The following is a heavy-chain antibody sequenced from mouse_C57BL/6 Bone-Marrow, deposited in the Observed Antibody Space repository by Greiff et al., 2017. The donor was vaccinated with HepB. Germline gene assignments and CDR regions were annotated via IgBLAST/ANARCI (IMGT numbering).Heavy chain of an antibody. Sequence: VQLQQSGPELVKPGDSVKISCKASGYSFTGYFMNWVMQSHGKSLEWIGRINPNNGGTSYNQKFKGKATLTVDKSSSTAYMELRSLTSEDSAVYYCAREGVYGFAYWGQGTLVTVSA. V-gene: IGHV1-20*01. CDR1: GYSFTGYF. D-gene: IGHD2-3*01. J-gene: IGHJ3*01. CDR2: INPNNGGT. CDR3: AREGVYGFAY.